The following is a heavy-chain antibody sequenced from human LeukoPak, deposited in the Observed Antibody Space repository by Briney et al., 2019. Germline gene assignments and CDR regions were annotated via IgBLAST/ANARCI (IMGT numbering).Heavy chain of an antibody. V-gene: IGHV3-23*01. Sequence: PGGPLRLSCAASGFTFGSYAMTWVRQAPGKGLEWVSVITGSESSTYYADSVRGRFTISRDNPKNTLYLQMNSLRADDTAVYYCAKHRGSGVAGTGGVEPWGQGTLVTVPS. CDR2: ITGSESST. D-gene: IGHD6-19*01. CDR1: GFTFGSYA. CDR3: AKHRGSGVAGTGGVEP. J-gene: IGHJ5*02.